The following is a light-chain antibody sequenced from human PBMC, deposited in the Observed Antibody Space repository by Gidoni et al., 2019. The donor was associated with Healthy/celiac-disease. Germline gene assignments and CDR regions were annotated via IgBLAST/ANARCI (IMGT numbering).Light chain of an antibody. CDR1: QSVSSY. J-gene: IGKJ2*02. V-gene: IGKV3-11*01. CDR2: DAS. CDR3: QQRSNWPSWT. Sequence: IVLTQSPATLSFSPGERATLSCRASQSVSSYLAWYQQKPGQAPRLLIYDASNRATGIPARFSGSGSGTDFTLTISSLEPEDFAVYYCQQRSNWPSWTFGQGTKLEIK.